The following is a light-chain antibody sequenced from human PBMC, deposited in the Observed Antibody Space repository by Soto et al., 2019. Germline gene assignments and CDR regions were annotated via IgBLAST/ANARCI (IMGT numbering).Light chain of an antibody. CDR2: DAS. J-gene: IGKJ1*01. Sequence: DIQMTQSPSTLSASLGDRVTITCRASQSISNRLAWYQQKPGKAPKVVIYDASSLESGVPSRFSGSGSGTEFILTINSLQPDDFATDCCQHYGGMWAFGQGTKVEIK. V-gene: IGKV1-5*01. CDR3: QHYGGMWA. CDR1: QSISNR.